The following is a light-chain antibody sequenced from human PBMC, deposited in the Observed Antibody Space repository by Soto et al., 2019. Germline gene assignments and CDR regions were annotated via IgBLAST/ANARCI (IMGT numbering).Light chain of an antibody. CDR2: TLS. CDR1: QSLLDSDDGNTY. V-gene: IGKV2-40*01. J-gene: IGKJ2*01. CDR3: MQRIEFPRYT. Sequence: DIVMTQTPLSLPVTPGEPASISCRSSQSLLDSDDGNTYLDWYLQKPGQSPQLLIYTLSYRASGAPXRXIGSGSGTDFTLKISRVEAEDVGVYYCMQRIEFPRYTFGQGTKLEIK.